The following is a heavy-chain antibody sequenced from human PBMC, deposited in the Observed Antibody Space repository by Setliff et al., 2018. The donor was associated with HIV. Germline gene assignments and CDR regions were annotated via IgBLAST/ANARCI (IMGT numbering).Heavy chain of an antibody. V-gene: IGHV4-34*01. Sequence: SETLSLTCAVYGESFSGFYWNWIRQPPGKGLEWIGEIHPSGSTRYSPSLDRRVTISRDTSKNQFSLKLSSVTAADTAVYYCARRITMVRGFDYWGQGHVVTVSS. J-gene: IGHJ4*02. D-gene: IGHD3-10*01. CDR1: GESFSGFY. CDR3: ARRITMVRGFDY. CDR2: IHPSGST.